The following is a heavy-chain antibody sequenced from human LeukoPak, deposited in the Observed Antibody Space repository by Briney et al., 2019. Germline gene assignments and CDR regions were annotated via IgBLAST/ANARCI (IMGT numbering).Heavy chain of an antibody. D-gene: IGHD2-2*01. CDR2: INHSGST. Sequence: SETLSLTCAVYGGSFSGYYWSWIRQPPGKGLEWIGEINHSGSTNYNPSLKSRVTISVDTSKNQFSLKLSSVTAADTAVYYCARVALGRLCCSSTSCSSYWDFDLWGRGTLVTVSS. CDR1: GGSFSGYY. J-gene: IGHJ2*01. CDR3: ARVALGRLCCSSTSCSSYWDFDL. V-gene: IGHV4-34*01.